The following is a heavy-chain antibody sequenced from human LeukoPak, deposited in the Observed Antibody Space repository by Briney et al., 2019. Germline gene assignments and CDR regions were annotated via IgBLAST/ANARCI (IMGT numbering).Heavy chain of an antibody. D-gene: IGHD2-2*01. Sequence: HPGGSLRLSCAASGFTFSNYAMSWVREAPGKGLEWVSVISGSGDSTSYTDSVKGRFTVSRDNSKNTLYLQMDGLRAEDTAVYYCANHELVVPTATLGFDNWGQGALVTVSS. CDR3: ANHELVVPTATLGFDN. CDR2: ISGSGDST. V-gene: IGHV3-23*01. J-gene: IGHJ4*02. CDR1: GFTFSNYA.